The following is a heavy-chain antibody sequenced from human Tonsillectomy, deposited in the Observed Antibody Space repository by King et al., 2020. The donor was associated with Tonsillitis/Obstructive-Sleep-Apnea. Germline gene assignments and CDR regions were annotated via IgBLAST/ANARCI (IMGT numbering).Heavy chain of an antibody. CDR3: ARVRFPNYYGSGSGDAFDI. D-gene: IGHD3-10*01. CDR1: GFTFSSYS. J-gene: IGHJ3*02. V-gene: IGHV3-21*01. Sequence: VQLVESGGGLVKPGGSLRLSCAASGFTFSSYSMNWVRQAPGKGLEWVSSISSSSSYIYYADSVKGRFTISRENANNEMYLQMNSLIAEDTAVYYCARVRFPNYYGSGSGDAFDIWGQGTMVTVSS. CDR2: ISSSSSYI.